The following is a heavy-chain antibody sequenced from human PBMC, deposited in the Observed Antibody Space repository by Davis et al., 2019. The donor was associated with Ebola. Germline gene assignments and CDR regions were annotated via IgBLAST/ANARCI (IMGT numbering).Heavy chain of an antibody. V-gene: IGHV4-39*07. CDR1: GGFISGSSYF. Sequence: GSLRLSCSVSGGFISGSSYFWGWIRQPPGKGLEFIGSIDYRGNTYYNPSFESRVTISVDTSKNQFSLKLRSVTAADTAVYYCARGGPWRGYSYGMLDWGQGTLVTVSS. D-gene: IGHD5-18*01. J-gene: IGHJ4*02. CDR2: IDYRGNT. CDR3: ARGGPWRGYSYGMLD.